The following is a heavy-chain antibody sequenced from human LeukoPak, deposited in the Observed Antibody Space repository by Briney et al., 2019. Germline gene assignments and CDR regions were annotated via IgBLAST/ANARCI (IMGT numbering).Heavy chain of an antibody. CDR3: ARNHFLDY. D-gene: IGHD3-3*02. CDR2: IKHDGSEK. CDR1: GFTFSSYW. Sequence: PGGSLRLSCAASGFTFSSYWMSWVGHTPGKGLEWVANIKHDGSEKYYVDSVKGRFTISRDNAKNSLYLQMNSLRAEDTAVYYCARNHFLDYWGQGTLVTVSS. J-gene: IGHJ4*02. V-gene: IGHV3-7*05.